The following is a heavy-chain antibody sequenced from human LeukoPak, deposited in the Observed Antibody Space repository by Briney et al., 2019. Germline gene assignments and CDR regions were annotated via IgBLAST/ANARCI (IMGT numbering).Heavy chain of an antibody. J-gene: IGHJ4*02. CDR1: GYTFTGYY. CDR3: ARDVPSVYHFSSRYDFDY. V-gene: IGHV1-2*02. Sequence: GASVKVSCKASGYTFTGYYMHWVRQAPGQGLEWMGWINPNSGGTNYAQEFQGRVTMTRDTSISTAYMELSRLRSDDTAVYYCARDVPSVYHFSSRYDFDYWGQGTLVNVSS. D-gene: IGHD3-3*01. CDR2: INPNSGGT.